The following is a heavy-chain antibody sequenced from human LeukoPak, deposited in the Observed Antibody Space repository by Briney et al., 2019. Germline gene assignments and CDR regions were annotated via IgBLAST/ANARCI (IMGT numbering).Heavy chain of an antibody. D-gene: IGHD2-15*01. CDR3: AKSANIVVVVAATLGVDY. Sequence: GGTLRLSCAASGFTFSSYGMHWVRQAPGKGLEWVAFIRFDGSNKYYADSVKGRFTISRDNSKNTLYLQMNSLRPEDTAVYYCAKSANIVVVVAATLGVDYWGQGTLVTVSS. J-gene: IGHJ4*02. V-gene: IGHV3-30*02. CDR2: IRFDGSNK. CDR1: GFTFSSYG.